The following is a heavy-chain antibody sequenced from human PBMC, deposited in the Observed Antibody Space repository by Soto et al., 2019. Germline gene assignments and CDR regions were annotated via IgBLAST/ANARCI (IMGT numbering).Heavy chain of an antibody. J-gene: IGHJ3*02. V-gene: IGHV6-1*01. CDR1: WDSVSSNSAG. Sequence: SQTLSLTCAIAWDSVSSNSAGWNWIRQSPSRGLEWLGRKYYRSKWYNDYAVSVKSRITINPDTSKNQFSLQLNSVTPEDTAVYYCARVSDYDSSGYYYLAFDIWGQGTMVAVS. CDR2: KYYRSKWYN. D-gene: IGHD3-22*01. CDR3: ARVSDYDSSGYYYLAFDI.